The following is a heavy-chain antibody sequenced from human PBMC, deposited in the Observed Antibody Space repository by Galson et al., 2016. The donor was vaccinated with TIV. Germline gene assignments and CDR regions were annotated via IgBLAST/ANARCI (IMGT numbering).Heavy chain of an antibody. Sequence: SLRLSCAASGFSVSSNYMTWVRQAPGKGLECVSVIYSGGNTYYADSGKGRLTISRDNYNSSLYLQMNSLRAEDTAVYYCASTVTGTRYYGMDVWGQGTMVTVSS. CDR3: ASTVTGTRYYGMDV. V-gene: IGHV3-53*01. CDR2: IYSGGNT. CDR1: GFSVSSNY. J-gene: IGHJ6*02. D-gene: IGHD1-20*01.